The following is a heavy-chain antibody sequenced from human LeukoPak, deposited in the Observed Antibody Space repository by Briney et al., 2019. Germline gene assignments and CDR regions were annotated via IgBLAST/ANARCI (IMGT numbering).Heavy chain of an antibody. CDR1: GYTFTGYY. CDR2: VNPNSGFT. V-gene: IGHV1-2*02. J-gene: IGHJ4*02. D-gene: IGHD4-17*01. Sequence: ASVKVSCKASGYTFTGYYIHWVRQAPGQGLEWMGWVNPNSGFTKYAQKFQGRVTMTRDTAITTAYMELSSLRSDDTAVYFCARAEISVTTGDLDYWGQGCLVTV. CDR3: ARAEISVTTGDLDY.